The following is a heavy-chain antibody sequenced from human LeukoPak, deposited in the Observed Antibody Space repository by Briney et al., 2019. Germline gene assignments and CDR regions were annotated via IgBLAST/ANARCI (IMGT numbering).Heavy chain of an antibody. D-gene: IGHD3-16*01. CDR2: IYYSGST. CDR3: ARVVRGSPYHFDY. J-gene: IGHJ4*02. V-gene: IGHV4-59*01. Sequence: SETLSLTCTVSGGSISRYYWSWIRQPPGKGLEWIGYIYYSGSTNYNPSLKSRVTISVDTSKNQFSLKLNSVTAADTAVYCCARVVRGSPYHFDYWGQGTLVTVSS. CDR1: GGSISRYY.